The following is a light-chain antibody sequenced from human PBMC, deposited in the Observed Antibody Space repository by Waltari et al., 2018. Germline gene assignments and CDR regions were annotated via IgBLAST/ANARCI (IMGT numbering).Light chain of an antibody. J-gene: IGKJ1*01. Sequence: IQMTQSPSSLSASVGDRVTITCRASQSISSSLNWYQQIPGKAPKLLIYVASTLRSGVPSRFSGSGSGTDFSLTISSLQPEDFATYYCQHYNTYPPTFGQGTRVELK. CDR3: QHYNTYPPT. CDR2: VAS. CDR1: QSISSS. V-gene: IGKV1-39*01.